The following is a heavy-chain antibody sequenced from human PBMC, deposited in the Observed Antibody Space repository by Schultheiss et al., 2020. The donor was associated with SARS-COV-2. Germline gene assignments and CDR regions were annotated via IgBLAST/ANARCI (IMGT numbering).Heavy chain of an antibody. Sequence: SETLSLTCTVSGGSISSGNYYWSWIRQAPGKGLEWIGYMYYSVNTWYNPSLKSRVTISGDTSKNQFSLTLSSVTAADTAVYYCARRRQDTSAYSFFDSWGQGTLVTVSS. V-gene: IGHV4-39*07. CDR1: GGSISSGNYY. CDR3: ARRRQDTSAYSFFDS. D-gene: IGHD4-11*01. CDR2: MYYSVNT. J-gene: IGHJ4*02.